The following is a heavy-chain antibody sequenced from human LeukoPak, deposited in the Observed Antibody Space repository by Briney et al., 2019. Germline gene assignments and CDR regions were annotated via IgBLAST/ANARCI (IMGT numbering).Heavy chain of an antibody. CDR1: EYSFTNYG. CDR2: ISTYNGNT. J-gene: IGHJ4*02. Sequence: GESLKISCKGSEYSFTNYGISWVRRAPGQGLEWMGWISTYNGNTKNAQKVQDRVTMTTDTSTSTAYMELRSLRSDDTAVYYCARDDYGGNSGLFDFWGQGTLVTVSS. D-gene: IGHD4-23*01. V-gene: IGHV1-18*01. CDR3: ARDDYGGNSGLFDF.